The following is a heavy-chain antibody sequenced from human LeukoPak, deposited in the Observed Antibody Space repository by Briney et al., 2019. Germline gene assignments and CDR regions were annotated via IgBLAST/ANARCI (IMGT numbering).Heavy chain of an antibody. D-gene: IGHD5-18*01. V-gene: IGHV3-30-3*01. Sequence: GGSLRLSCAASGFTFSSYAMHWVRQAPGKGLEWVAVISYDGSNKYYADSVKGRFTTSRDNSKNTLYLQMNSLRAEDTAAYYCARGPAGVQLWSLFFDYWGQGTLVTVSS. J-gene: IGHJ4*02. CDR3: ARGPAGVQLWSLFFDY. CDR1: GFTFSSYA. CDR2: ISYDGSNK.